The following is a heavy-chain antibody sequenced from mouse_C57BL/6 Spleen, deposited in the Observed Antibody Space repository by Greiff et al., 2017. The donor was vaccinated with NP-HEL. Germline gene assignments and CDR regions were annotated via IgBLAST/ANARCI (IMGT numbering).Heavy chain of an antibody. V-gene: IGHV1-15*01. CDR3: TSTTVVATGKLVPYYAMDY. CDR2: IDPETGGT. J-gene: IGHJ4*01. CDR1: GYTFTDYE. D-gene: IGHD1-1*01. Sequence: QVQLQQSGAELVRPGASVTLSCKASGYTFTDYEMHWVKQTPVHGLEWIGAIDPETGGTAYNQKFKGKAILTADKSSSTAYMELRSLTSEDSAVYYCTSTTVVATGKLVPYYAMDYWGQGTSVTVSS.